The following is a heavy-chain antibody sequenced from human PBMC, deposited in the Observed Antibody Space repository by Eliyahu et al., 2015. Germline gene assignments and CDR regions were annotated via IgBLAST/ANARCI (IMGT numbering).Heavy chain of an antibody. Sequence: QVQLQESGPGLVKPSETLSLXCTVAGYSXSSYYWTWIRQPQGKGLEWIGNIYYTGTTPYNPSLKSRVTISADTSRNQFSLKVISVTAADTATYYCARRPGLGGMDVWGQGTTVTVSS. CDR1: GYSXSSYY. CDR3: ARRPGLGGMDV. V-gene: IGHV4-59*01. D-gene: IGHD2-2*01. J-gene: IGHJ6*02. CDR2: IYYTGTT.